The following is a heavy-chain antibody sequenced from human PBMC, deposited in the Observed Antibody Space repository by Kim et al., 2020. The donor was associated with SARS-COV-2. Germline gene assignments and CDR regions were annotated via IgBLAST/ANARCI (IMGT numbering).Heavy chain of an antibody. CDR3: ARDPYSSSYNYYGIDV. CDR1: GFTFSSYE. CDR2: ISSSGCTI. J-gene: IGHJ6*02. V-gene: IGHV3-48*03. Sequence: GGSLRLSCAASGFTFSSYEMNWVRQAPGKGPEWVSYISSSGCTIYYADSVMGRFTISRDIAKNSLYLQMNSLRAEDTAVYYCARDPYSSSYNYYGIDVWGQGTTVTVSS. D-gene: IGHD6-13*01.